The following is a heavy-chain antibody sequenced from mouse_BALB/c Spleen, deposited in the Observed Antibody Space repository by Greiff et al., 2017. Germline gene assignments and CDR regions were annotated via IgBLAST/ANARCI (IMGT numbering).Heavy chain of an antibody. CDR1: GYSITSGYS. J-gene: IGHJ3*01. Sequence: DVKLQESGPDLVKPSQSLSLTCTVSGYSITSGYSWHWIRQFPGNKLEWMGYIHYSGSTNYNPSFKSRISITRDTSKNQFFLQLNSVTTEDTATYYCARESPTGPFAYWGQGTLVTVSA. CDR3: ARESPTGPFAY. CDR2: IHYSGST. V-gene: IGHV3-1*02. D-gene: IGHD4-1*02.